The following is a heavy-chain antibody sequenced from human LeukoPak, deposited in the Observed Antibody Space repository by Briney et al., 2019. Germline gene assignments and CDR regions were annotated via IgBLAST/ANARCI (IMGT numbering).Heavy chain of an antibody. CDR2: ISYDGSNK. CDR1: GFTFSSYA. CDR3: ARDRGGDWFDFEY. V-gene: IGHV3-30-3*01. D-gene: IGHD2-21*02. J-gene: IGHJ4*02. Sequence: GGSLRLSCAASGFTFSSYAMHWVRQAPGKGLEWVAVISYDGSNKYYADSVKGRFTISRDNSKNTLYLQMNSLRAEDTAVYCCARDRGGDWFDFEYWGQGTLVTVSS.